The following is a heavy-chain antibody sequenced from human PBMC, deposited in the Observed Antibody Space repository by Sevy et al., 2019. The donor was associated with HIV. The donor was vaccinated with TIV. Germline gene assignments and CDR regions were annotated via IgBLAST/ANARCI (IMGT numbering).Heavy chain of an antibody. Sequence: GGSLRLSCAASGFTFSSYAMSWVRQAPGKGLEWVSAISGSGGSTYYADSVKGRFTISRDNSKNTLYLQMNSLRAEDTAVYYCAKAGSIVVVVAATYMYFDYWGQGTLVTVSS. CDR2: ISGSGGST. CDR1: GFTFSSYA. J-gene: IGHJ4*02. CDR3: AKAGSIVVVVAATYMYFDY. D-gene: IGHD2-15*01. V-gene: IGHV3-23*01.